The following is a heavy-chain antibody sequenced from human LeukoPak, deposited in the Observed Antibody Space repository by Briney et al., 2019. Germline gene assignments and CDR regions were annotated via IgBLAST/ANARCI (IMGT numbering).Heavy chain of an antibody. Sequence: ASVKVSCKDSGYTFTSYDINWVRQATGQGLEWMGWMNPNSGNTGYAQKFQGRVTITTDTSTSTAYMELRSLRSDDTAVYYCARVSADVLLWFGDPYYFDYWGQGTLVTVSS. CDR3: ARVSADVLLWFGDPYYFDY. V-gene: IGHV1-8*03. D-gene: IGHD3-10*01. J-gene: IGHJ4*02. CDR1: GYTFTSYD. CDR2: MNPNSGNT.